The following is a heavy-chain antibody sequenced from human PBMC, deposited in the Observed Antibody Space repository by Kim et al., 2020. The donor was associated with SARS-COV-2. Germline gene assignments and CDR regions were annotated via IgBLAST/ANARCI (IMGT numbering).Heavy chain of an antibody. D-gene: IGHD6-13*01. Sequence: ASVKVSCKVSGYSLTELSMHWVRQPPGKGLEWVGGFNPEDGETIYAQRFQGRVSMTEDTSTDIAYMELRSLRSEDTAVYYCATASIAAGSPSYYYYYYGMDVWGQGTTVTVS. CDR1: GYSLTELS. J-gene: IGHJ6*02. CDR3: ATASIAAGSPSYYYYYYGMDV. CDR2: FNPEDGET. V-gene: IGHV1-24*01.